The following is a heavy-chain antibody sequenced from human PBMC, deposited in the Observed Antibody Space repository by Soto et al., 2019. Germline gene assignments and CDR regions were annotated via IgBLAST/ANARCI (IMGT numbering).Heavy chain of an antibody. CDR3: ARYGSGSSVWFDP. Sequence: QVQLQESGPGLVKPSETLSLTCTVSGGSMSSYYWSWIRQPPGKGLEWIGYIYYSGSTIYNPSLTSRVTISVDTSKSHFSLKLSSVTAADTAVYYCARYGSGSSVWFDPWGPGTLVTVSS. D-gene: IGHD3-10*01. CDR2: IYYSGST. J-gene: IGHJ5*02. CDR1: GGSMSSYY. V-gene: IGHV4-59*01.